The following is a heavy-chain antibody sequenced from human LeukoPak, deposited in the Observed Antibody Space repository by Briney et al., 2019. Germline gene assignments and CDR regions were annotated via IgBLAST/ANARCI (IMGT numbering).Heavy chain of an antibody. CDR2: ISYDGSIK. D-gene: IGHD3-10*01. J-gene: IGHJ4*02. Sequence: GGSLRLSCAASGFTFSSYAMHWVRQAPGKGLEWVAGISYDGSIKYYADSVKGRFTISRDSSKDTLYLQMSSVRAEDTAVYYCAREDGYYFDYWGQGTLVTVSS. CDR3: AREDGYYFDY. V-gene: IGHV3-30*04. CDR1: GFTFSSYA.